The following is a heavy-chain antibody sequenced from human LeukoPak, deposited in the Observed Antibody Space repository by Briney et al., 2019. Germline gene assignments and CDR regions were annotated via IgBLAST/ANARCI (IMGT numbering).Heavy chain of an antibody. CDR1: GYTFTSYG. Sequence: GASVKVSCKASGYTFTSYGISWVRQAPGQGLEWMGWISAYNGNTNYAQKLQGRVTMTTDTSTSTAYMELRSLRSDDTAVYYCAREVVGSGSNKGPDYWGQGTLVTVSS. V-gene: IGHV1-18*01. J-gene: IGHJ4*02. CDR2: ISAYNGNT. D-gene: IGHD1-26*01. CDR3: AREVVGSGSNKGPDY.